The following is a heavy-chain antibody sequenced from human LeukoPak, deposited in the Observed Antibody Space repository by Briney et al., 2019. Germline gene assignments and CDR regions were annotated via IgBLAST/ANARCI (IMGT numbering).Heavy chain of an antibody. V-gene: IGHV1-18*01. J-gene: IGHJ4*02. CDR2: ISAYNGNT. D-gene: IGHD1-1*01. CDR1: GYTFTSYG. Sequence: ASVKVSCKASGYTFTSYGISWVRQAPGQGLEWMGWISAYNGNTNYAQKLQGRVTITTDTSTSTAYMELRSLRSDDTAVYYCARVRVSGWNDCLGYSGQGTLVTVSS. CDR3: ARVRVSGWNDCLGY.